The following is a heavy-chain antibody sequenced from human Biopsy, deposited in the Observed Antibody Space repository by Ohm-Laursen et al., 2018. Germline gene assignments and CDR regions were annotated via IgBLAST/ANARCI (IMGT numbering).Heavy chain of an antibody. CDR2: INQDGSQE. J-gene: IGHJ4*02. V-gene: IGHV3-7*01. CDR3: ARGVANYFDY. Sequence: GSLRLSCTASGFTFSSYWMNWVRQAPGKGLEWVANINQDGSQEYSVDSVKGRFTISRDNAKNSLYLQMNSLRVEDTAVYYCARGVANYFDYWGQGTLVTASS. CDR1: GFTFSSYW. D-gene: IGHD2-15*01.